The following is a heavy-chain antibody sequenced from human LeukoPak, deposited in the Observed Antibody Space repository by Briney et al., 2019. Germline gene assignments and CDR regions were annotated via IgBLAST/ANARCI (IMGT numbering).Heavy chain of an antibody. CDR1: GFTFDDYA. CDR2: ISWNSGSI. CDR3: AKDHGDTMVRGVMGD. J-gene: IGHJ4*02. Sequence: GGSLRLSCAASGFTFDDYAMYWVRQAPGKGLEWVSGISWNSGSIGYADSVKGRFTISRDNAKNSLYLQMNSLRAEDTALYYCAKDHGDTMVRGVMGDWGQGTLVTVSS. D-gene: IGHD3-10*01. V-gene: IGHV3-9*01.